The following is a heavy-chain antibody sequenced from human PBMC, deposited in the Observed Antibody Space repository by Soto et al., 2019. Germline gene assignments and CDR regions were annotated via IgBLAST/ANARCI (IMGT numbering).Heavy chain of an antibody. Sequence: QGQLVQSGAEVKKPGSSGKVSCKASGGTFSSYAISWVRQAPGQGLEWMGGIIPIFGTANYAQKFQGRVTITADESTSTAYMELSSLRSEDTAVYYCARGRLGYYDSSGYYSFDYWGQGTLVTVSS. J-gene: IGHJ4*02. CDR3: ARGRLGYYDSSGYYSFDY. CDR1: GGTFSSYA. CDR2: IIPIFGTA. D-gene: IGHD3-22*01. V-gene: IGHV1-69*12.